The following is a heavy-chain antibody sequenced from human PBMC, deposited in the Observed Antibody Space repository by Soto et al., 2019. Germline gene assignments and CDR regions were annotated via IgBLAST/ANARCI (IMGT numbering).Heavy chain of an antibody. CDR1: GYTFTGYY. J-gene: IGHJ4*02. CDR2: INPNSGGT. Sequence: QVQLVQSGAEVKKPGASVKVSCKASGYTFTGYYMHWVRQAPGQGLAWMGWINPNSGGTNYAQKFQGRVTISADKSISTAYLQWSSLKASDTAMYYCARRSGSTSSVAARPPDYWGQGTLVTVSS. CDR3: ARRSGSTSSVAARPPDY. V-gene: IGHV1-2*02. D-gene: IGHD2-2*01.